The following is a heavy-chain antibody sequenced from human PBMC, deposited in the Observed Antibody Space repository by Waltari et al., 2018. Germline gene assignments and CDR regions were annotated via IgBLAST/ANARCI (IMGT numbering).Heavy chain of an antibody. CDR2: INHSGST. CDR1: GGSFSGYY. CDR3: ARDAIVGATNFDY. V-gene: IGHV4-34*01. D-gene: IGHD1-26*01. J-gene: IGHJ4*02. Sequence: QVQLQQWGAGLLKPSETLSLTCAVYGGSFSGYYWSWIRPPPGKGLEWIREINHSGSTNDNPSLKSQVTMSVDTSKNQFSLELGSVTAADTAVYYCARDAIVGATNFDYWGQGTLVTVSS.